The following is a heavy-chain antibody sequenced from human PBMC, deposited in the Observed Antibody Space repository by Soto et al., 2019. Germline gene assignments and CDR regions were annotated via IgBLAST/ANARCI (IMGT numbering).Heavy chain of an antibody. CDR1: GGSVSSGSYY. D-gene: IGHD3-10*01. CDR2: IYYSGST. Sequence: PSETLSLTCTVSGGSVSSGSYYWSWIRQPPGKGLEWIGYIYYSGSTNYNPSLKSRVTISVDTSKNQFSLKLSSVTAADTAVYYCARLEYYGSGSYYNGAFDIWGQGTMVTVSS. V-gene: IGHV4-61*01. J-gene: IGHJ3*02. CDR3: ARLEYYGSGSYYNGAFDI.